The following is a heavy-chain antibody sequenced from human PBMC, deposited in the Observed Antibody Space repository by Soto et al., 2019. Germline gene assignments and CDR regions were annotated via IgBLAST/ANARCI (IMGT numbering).Heavy chain of an antibody. CDR3: ARDRDDSSGYWAGY. J-gene: IGHJ4*02. CDR1: GFTLTGYE. D-gene: IGHD3-22*01. V-gene: IGHV3-48*03. CDR2: ISHTSSAI. Sequence: GGSLRLSCAASGFTLTGYEMNWVRQAPGKGLEWVSYISHTSSAIYYADSVRGRFTISRDNAKNTVSLQLNSLRAEDTAVYYCARDRDDSSGYWAGYWGQGTLVPVS.